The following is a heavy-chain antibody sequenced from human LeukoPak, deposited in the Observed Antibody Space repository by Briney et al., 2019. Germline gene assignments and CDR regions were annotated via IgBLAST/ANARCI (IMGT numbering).Heavy chain of an antibody. J-gene: IGHJ6*03. CDR1: GGSISSFY. CDR2: IYYSGST. CDR3: ARAWAGITMIVGTYYMDV. D-gene: IGHD3-22*01. V-gene: IGHV4-59*01. Sequence: SETLSLTCTVSGGSISSFYWSWIRQPPGKGLEWIGYIYYSGSTNYNPSLKSRVTISVDTSKNQFSLKLSSVTAADTAMYYCARAWAGITMIVGTYYMDVWGKGTTVTVSS.